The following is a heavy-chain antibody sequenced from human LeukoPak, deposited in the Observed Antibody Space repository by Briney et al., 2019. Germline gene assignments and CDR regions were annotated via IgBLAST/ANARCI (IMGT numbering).Heavy chain of an antibody. V-gene: IGHV3-7*01. Sequence: GGSLRLSCVASGFTFSYYSMNWARQAPGKGLEWVANIKQDGSEIYYVDSVKGRFTISRDNTKNSVYLQMNSLRAEDTAVYYCARQLGGSGSYWGQGTLVTVSS. J-gene: IGHJ4*02. CDR3: ARQLGGSGSY. CDR2: IKQDGSEI. D-gene: IGHD3-10*01. CDR1: GFTFSYYS.